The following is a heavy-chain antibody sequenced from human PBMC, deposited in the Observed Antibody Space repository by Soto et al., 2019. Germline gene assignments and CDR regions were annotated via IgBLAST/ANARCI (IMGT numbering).Heavy chain of an antibody. V-gene: IGHV3-23*01. J-gene: IGHJ6*03. CDR2: ISGSGGST. D-gene: IGHD6-13*01. Sequence: GGSLRLSCAASGISFSSYAMTWVRQAPGKGLEWVSGISGSGGSTYYADSVRGRFTISRDNSKKTLYLQMNSLRAEDTAVYYCAKDLIAAANYYYMDVWGKGTTVTVSS. CDR3: AKDLIAAANYYYMDV. CDR1: GISFSSYA.